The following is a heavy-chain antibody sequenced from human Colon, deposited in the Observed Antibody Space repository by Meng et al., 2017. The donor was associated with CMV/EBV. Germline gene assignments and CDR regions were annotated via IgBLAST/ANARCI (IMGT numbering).Heavy chain of an antibody. Sequence: GGSLRLSCAASGFTFNTYGMNWVRQAPGKGLEWVSSIVSSSTYIFYADSVKGRFTISRDNAKNLLYLQMNSLRAEDTGIYYCVRDTISGVVAFAYWGQGTLVTVSS. CDR2: IVSSSTYI. V-gene: IGHV3-21*06. D-gene: IGHD3-3*01. CDR3: VRDTISGVVAFAY. CDR1: GFTFNTYG. J-gene: IGHJ4*02.